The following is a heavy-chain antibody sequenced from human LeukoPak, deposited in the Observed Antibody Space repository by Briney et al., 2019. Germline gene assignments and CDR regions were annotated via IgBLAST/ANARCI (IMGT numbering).Heavy chain of an antibody. CDR3: ARVLYMEPSPTAQYFDY. D-gene: IGHD1-1*01. V-gene: IGHV4-34*01. CDR1: GGSFSGYY. CDR2: INHSGST. Sequence: SETLSLTCAVYGGSFSGYYWSWIRQPPGKGLEWIGEINHSGSTNYNPSLESRVTISVDTSKNQFSLKLSSVTAADTAVYYCARVLYMEPSPTAQYFDYWGQGTLVTVSS. J-gene: IGHJ4*02.